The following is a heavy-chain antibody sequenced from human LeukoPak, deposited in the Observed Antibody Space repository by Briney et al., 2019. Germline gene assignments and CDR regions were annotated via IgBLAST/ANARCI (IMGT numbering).Heavy chain of an antibody. CDR2: IYYSGST. V-gene: IGHV4-31*03. CDR1: GGSVSSGGYY. D-gene: IGHD3-22*01. CDR3: ARDDGTGYYYFDY. J-gene: IGHJ4*02. Sequence: PSETLSLTCTVSGGSVSSGGYYWSWIRQHPGKGLEWIGYIYYSGSTYHNPSLKSRVTISLDTSKNQFSLKLSSVTAADTAVYYCARDDGTGYYYFDYWGQGTLVTVSS.